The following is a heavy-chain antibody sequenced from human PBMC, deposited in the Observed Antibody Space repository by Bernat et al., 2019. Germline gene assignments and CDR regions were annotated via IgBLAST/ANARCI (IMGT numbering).Heavy chain of an antibody. CDR1: GFTFSSYS. Sequence: QVQLLESGGGVVQPGRSLRLSCAVSGFTFSSYSIHWVRQAPGEGLVWVAVISYDGGNKYYADSVKGRFTLSRDNSKNTLYMQMNSLTPEDKAVYYYERVLYKWNLGDDFDNWGQGTMVTVSS. J-gene: IGHJ3*02. CDR2: ISYDGGNK. CDR3: ERVLYKWNLGDDFDN. V-gene: IGHV3-30-3*01. D-gene: IGHD1-7*01.